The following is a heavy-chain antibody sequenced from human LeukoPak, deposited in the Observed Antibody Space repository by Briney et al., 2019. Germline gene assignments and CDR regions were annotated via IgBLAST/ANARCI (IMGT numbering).Heavy chain of an antibody. Sequence: GGSLRLSCAASGFTFSSYSMNWVRQAPGKGLEWVSSISSSSSYIYYADSVKGRFTISRDNAENSLYLQMNSLRAEDTAMYYCARVVAVAGRAFDIWGLGTMVTVSS. CDR2: ISSSSSYI. J-gene: IGHJ3*02. V-gene: IGHV3-21*01. D-gene: IGHD6-19*01. CDR3: ARVVAVAGRAFDI. CDR1: GFTFSSYS.